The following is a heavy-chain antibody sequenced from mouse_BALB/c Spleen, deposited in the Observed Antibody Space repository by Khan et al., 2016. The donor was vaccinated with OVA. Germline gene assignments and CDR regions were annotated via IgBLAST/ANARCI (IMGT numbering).Heavy chain of an antibody. V-gene: IGHV2-3*01. CDR3: AKWGDLYAMDY. D-gene: IGHD2-13*01. Sequence: VQLQESGPGLVAPSQSLSITCTVSGFSLTSYGVNWVSRPPGKGLEWLGVIWGDGSTNYHSALISRLSLSKDNSMSQVFLKLNSLQTDDTATYYCAKWGDLYAMDYWGQGTSVTVSS. J-gene: IGHJ4*01. CDR2: IWGDGST. CDR1: GFSLTSYG.